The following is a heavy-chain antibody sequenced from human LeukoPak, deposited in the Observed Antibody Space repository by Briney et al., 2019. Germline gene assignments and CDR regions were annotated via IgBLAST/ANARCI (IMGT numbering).Heavy chain of an antibody. CDR2: INHSGST. D-gene: IGHD3-22*01. V-gene: IGHV4-34*01. CDR1: GGSFSGYY. CDR3: ARELYYYDSSGYYPFDY. Sequence: PSETLCLTCAVYGGSFSGYYWSWIRQPPGKGLEWIGEINHSGSTNYNPSLKSRVTISVDTSKNQFSLKLSSVTAADTAVYCCARELYYYDSSGYYPFDYWGQGTLVTVSS. J-gene: IGHJ4*02.